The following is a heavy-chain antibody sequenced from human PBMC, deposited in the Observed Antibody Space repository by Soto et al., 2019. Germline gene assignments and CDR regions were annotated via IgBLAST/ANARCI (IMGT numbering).Heavy chain of an antibody. V-gene: IGHV1-18*01. CDR1: GYTFTSYG. Sequence: QVQLVQSGAEVKKPGASVKVSCKASGYTFTSYGISWVRQAPGQGLEGMGWISANNGNTNYAQKIQGRVTMTTDTSTSTAYMELRSLRSDDTAVYYCARDGRYSGSYGGYYFDYWGQGTLVTVSS. CDR2: ISANNGNT. D-gene: IGHD1-26*01. J-gene: IGHJ4*02. CDR3: ARDGRYSGSYGGYYFDY.